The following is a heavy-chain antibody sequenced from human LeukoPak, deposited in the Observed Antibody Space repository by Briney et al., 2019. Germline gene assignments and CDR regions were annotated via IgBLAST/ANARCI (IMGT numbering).Heavy chain of an antibody. CDR1: GYTLTELS. D-gene: IGHD6-19*01. CDR2: FDPEDGET. CDR3: AAAGTKRNWFDP. J-gene: IGHJ5*02. Sequence: ASVKVSCKVSGYTLTELSMHWVRQAPRKGLEWMGGFDPEDGETIYAQKFQGRVTMTEDTSTDTAYMELSSLRSEDTAVYYCAAAGTKRNWFDPWGQGTLVTVSS. V-gene: IGHV1-24*01.